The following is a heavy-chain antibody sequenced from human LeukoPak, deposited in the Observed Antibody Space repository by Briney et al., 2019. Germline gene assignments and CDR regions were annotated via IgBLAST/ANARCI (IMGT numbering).Heavy chain of an antibody. Sequence: SETLSLTCTVSGGSISAYYWSWIRQPPGKGLEWIGYIYYSGSTSYNPSLKSRVTISVDTSKNQFSLKLSSVTAADTAVYYCAREEALGSGSFDYWGQGTLVTVSS. CDR3: AREEALGSGSFDY. J-gene: IGHJ4*02. CDR2: IYYSGST. V-gene: IGHV4-59*01. D-gene: IGHD1-26*01. CDR1: GGSISAYY.